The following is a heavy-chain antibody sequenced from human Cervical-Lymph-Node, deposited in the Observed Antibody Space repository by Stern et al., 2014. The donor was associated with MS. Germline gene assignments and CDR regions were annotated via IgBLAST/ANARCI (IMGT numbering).Heavy chain of an antibody. J-gene: IGHJ4*02. CDR3: ARRRQYGDLDY. Sequence: QVTLRESGPTLVKPTQTLTLTCTFSGFSLSTSGVGVVRIRQPPGKALEWLALIYWDDDKHYSPSLKSRLTITKDTSKNQVVLTMTNMDPVDTATYYCARRRQYGDLDYWGQGTLVTVSS. CDR1: GFSLSTSGVG. V-gene: IGHV2-5*02. D-gene: IGHD4-17*01. CDR2: IYWDDDK.